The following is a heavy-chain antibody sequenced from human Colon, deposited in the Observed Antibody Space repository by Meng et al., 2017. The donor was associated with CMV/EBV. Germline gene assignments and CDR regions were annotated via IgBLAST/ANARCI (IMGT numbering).Heavy chain of an antibody. J-gene: IGHJ4*02. CDR2: ISTHNGDT. D-gene: IGHD6-19*01. CDR1: GYSFTSYA. CDR3: ARALIAVSGTFYFDY. V-gene: IGHV1-18*01. Sequence: QVPLVQSGAEVKSPGASVEVSCKSSGYSFTSYAINWVRQAPGQGLEWMGWISTHNGDTNYAQKFQGRVTMATDTSTSTAYMELRSLRSDDTGVYYCARALIAVSGTFYFDYWGQGTLVTVSS.